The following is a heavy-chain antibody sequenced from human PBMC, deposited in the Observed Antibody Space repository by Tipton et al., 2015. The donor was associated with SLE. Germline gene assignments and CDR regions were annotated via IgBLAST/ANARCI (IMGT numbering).Heavy chain of an antibody. Sequence: TLSLTCTVSGGSISSGGYYWSWIRQHPGMGLEWIGYIYYSGSTYYNPSLKSRVTISVDTSKVQFSLKLSSVTAADTAVYYCARDSSVSDRNAFDIWGQGTMVTVSS. CDR2: IYYSGST. CDR1: GGSISSGGYY. J-gene: IGHJ3*02. D-gene: IGHD2-21*02. V-gene: IGHV4-31*03. CDR3: ARDSSVSDRNAFDI.